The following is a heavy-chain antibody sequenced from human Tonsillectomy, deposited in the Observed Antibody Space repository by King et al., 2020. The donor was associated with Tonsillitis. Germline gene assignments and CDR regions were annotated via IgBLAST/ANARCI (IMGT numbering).Heavy chain of an antibody. Sequence: VQLVESGGGVVQPGRSLRLSCAASGFTFNSYDTHWVRQAPGKGLEWVAVISYDGSNKYYADSVQGRFTISRDISKNTLYLQMHSLRAEDTAVYYCARDRDDYIFDYWGQGTLVTVSS. D-gene: IGHD4/OR15-4a*01. V-gene: IGHV3-33*05. CDR1: GFTFNSYD. J-gene: IGHJ4*02. CDR3: ARDRDDYIFDY. CDR2: ISYDGSNK.